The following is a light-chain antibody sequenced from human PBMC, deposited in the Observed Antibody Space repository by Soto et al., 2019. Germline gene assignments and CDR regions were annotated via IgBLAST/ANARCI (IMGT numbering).Light chain of an antibody. CDR3: SSYSGSNNYVI. Sequence: QSVLTQPPSASGSPGQSVTISCTGTSSDVGGYEYVSWYQQHPGKAPNLMIFEVSKRSSGVPGRFSGSKSGNTASLTVSGLQADDEADYYCSSYSGSNNYVIFGGGTKLIVL. V-gene: IGLV2-8*01. CDR1: SSDVGGYEY. CDR2: EVS. J-gene: IGLJ2*01.